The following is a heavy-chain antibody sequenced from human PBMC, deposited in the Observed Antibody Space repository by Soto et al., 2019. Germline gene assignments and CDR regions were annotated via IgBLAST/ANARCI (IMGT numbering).Heavy chain of an antibody. V-gene: IGHV1-69*01. Sequence: QVQLVQSGAEVKKPGSSVKVSCKASGGTFSSYAISWVRQAPGQGLEWMGGIIPIFGTANYAQKFQGRVMITADESTSTAYMELSRLRSEDTAVYYCARSWIQLWLQFDYYYYYGMDVWGQGTTVTVSS. CDR3: ARSWIQLWLQFDYYYYYGMDV. J-gene: IGHJ6*02. CDR2: IIPIFGTA. D-gene: IGHD5-18*01. CDR1: GGTFSSYA.